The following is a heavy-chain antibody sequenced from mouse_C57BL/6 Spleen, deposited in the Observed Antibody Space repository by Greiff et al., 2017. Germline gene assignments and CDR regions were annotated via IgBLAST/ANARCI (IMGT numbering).Heavy chain of an antibody. Sequence: DVMLVESGGGLVKPGGSLKLSCAASGFTFSDYGMHWVRQAPEKGLEWVAYISSGSSTIYYADTVKGRFTISRDNAKNTLFLQMTSLRSEDTAMYYCARQGLGREGVYYFDYWGQGTTLTVSS. CDR2: ISSGSSTI. CDR3: ARQGLGREGVYYFDY. D-gene: IGHD4-1*01. CDR1: GFTFSDYG. V-gene: IGHV5-17*01. J-gene: IGHJ2*01.